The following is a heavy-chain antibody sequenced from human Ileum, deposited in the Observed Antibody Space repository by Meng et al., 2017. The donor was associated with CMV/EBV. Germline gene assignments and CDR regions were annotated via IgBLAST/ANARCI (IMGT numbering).Heavy chain of an antibody. J-gene: IGHJ4*02. V-gene: IGHV1-2*06. Sequence: QVHLGQSGAEIKKPGASVKVSCKASGYTFTGHNIHWVRQAPGQGLEWMGRINPNTGDTKNAQNFQGRVTMTRDTSNGTAYMELTNLRSDDTAVYFCTRSWIHLWSHDFDYWGQGTLVTVSS. D-gene: IGHD5-18*01. CDR3: TRSWIHLWSHDFDY. CDR2: INPNTGDT. CDR1: GYTFTGHN.